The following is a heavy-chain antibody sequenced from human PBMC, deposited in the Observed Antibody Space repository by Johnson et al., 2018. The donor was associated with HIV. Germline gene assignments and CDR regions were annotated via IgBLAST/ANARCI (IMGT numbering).Heavy chain of an antibody. D-gene: IGHD6-19*01. CDR3: ARDRRNRQWQRLDAFDI. Sequence: VQLVESGGGLVQPGRSLRLSCAASGFTFDDYAMHWVRQAPGKGLEWVSGISWNSGSIGYADSVKGRFTISRDNAKNSLHLQMNSLRAEDTAFYYCARDRRNRQWQRLDAFDIWGQGTMVIVSS. J-gene: IGHJ3*02. CDR1: GFTFDDYA. CDR2: ISWNSGSI. V-gene: IGHV3-9*01.